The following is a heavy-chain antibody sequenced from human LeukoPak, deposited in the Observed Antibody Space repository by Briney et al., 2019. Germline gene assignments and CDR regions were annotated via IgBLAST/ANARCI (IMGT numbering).Heavy chain of an antibody. V-gene: IGHV3-23*01. CDR3: AKDSAFGGDDS. D-gene: IGHD3-16*01. Sequence: GGSLRLSCTASGFTFSSYTMNWVRHAPGKGLEWVSAIHNGGCTTSYADPVKGRFTISRDNSKNTLFLQMNSLRAEDTAVYYCAKDSAFGGDDSWGQGTLVTVSS. CDR1: GFTFSSYT. J-gene: IGHJ4*02. CDR2: IHNGGCTT.